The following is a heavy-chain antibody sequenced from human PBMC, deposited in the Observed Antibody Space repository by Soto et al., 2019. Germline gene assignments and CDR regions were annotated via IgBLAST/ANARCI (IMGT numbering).Heavy chain of an antibody. J-gene: IGHJ4*02. V-gene: IGHV3-21*01. CDR1: GFTFSSYS. CDR2: ISSSSNYI. CDR3: ARDLYCSSTSCYSIPLDY. Sequence: GGSLRLSCAASGFTFSSYSMNWVRQAPGKGLEWVSSISSSSNYIYYADSVRGRFTISRDNAKNSLYLQMNSLRAEDTAVYYCARDLYCSSTSCYSIPLDYWGQGTLVTVSS. D-gene: IGHD2-2*01.